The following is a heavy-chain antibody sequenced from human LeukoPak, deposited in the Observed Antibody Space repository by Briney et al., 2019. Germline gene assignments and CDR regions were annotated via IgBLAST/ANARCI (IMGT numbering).Heavy chain of an antibody. Sequence: KASQTLSLTCTVSGGSLSNHYWSWIRQPPEKGLEWIGYIYYSGSTKYSPSLKSRVTISVDTSKNQFSLRLSSVTAADTAVYYCARDWGVSARPGYMDVWGKGTTVTVSS. CDR2: IYYSGST. J-gene: IGHJ6*03. CDR3: ARDWGVSARPGYMDV. CDR1: GGSLSNHY. V-gene: IGHV4-59*11. D-gene: IGHD6-6*01.